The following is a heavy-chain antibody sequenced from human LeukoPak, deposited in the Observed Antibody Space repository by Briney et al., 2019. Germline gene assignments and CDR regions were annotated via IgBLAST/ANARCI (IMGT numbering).Heavy chain of an antibody. D-gene: IGHD1-1*01. Sequence: SETLSLTCTVSGGSISSYYWSWIRQPPGKGLEWIGYIYYSGSTNYNPSLKSRVTISVDTSKNQFSLKLSSVTAADAAVYYCARHEIWNGYYYGMDVWGQGTTVTVSS. CDR1: GGSISSYY. CDR3: ARHEIWNGYYYGMDV. J-gene: IGHJ6*02. CDR2: IYYSGST. V-gene: IGHV4-59*08.